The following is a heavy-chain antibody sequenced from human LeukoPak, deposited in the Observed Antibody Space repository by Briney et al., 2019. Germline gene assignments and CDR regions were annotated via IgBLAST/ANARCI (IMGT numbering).Heavy chain of an antibody. CDR2: ISSSGTAV. CDR3: ARSSSKLYYYYGMDV. Sequence: PGGSLRLSCAASGFTFSDYYMSWIRQAPGKGLEWISYISSSGTAVFYADSVKGRFTISRDNAKNSLYLQMNSLRAEDTAVYYCARSSSKLYYYYGMDVWGQGTTVTVSS. CDR1: GFTFSDYY. V-gene: IGHV3-11*04. J-gene: IGHJ6*02.